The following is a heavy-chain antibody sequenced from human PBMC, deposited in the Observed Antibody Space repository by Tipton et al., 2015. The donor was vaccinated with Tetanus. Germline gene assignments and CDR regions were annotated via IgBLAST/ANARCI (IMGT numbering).Heavy chain of an antibody. Sequence: SLRLSCAASGFIFSSYGIHWVRQAPGKGLEWVAVSWYDGTDKYYADSVKGRFTISRDNSKITLYLQMNNLRAEDAAVYYCAREADCSGGSCFAGDFDNWGEGTQVTVSS. CDR3: AREADCSGGSCFAGDFDN. D-gene: IGHD2-15*01. CDR1: GFIFSSYG. J-gene: IGHJ4*02. V-gene: IGHV3-33*01. CDR2: SWYDGTDK.